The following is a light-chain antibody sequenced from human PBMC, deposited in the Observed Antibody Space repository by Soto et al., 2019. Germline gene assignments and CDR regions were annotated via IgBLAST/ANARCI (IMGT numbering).Light chain of an antibody. CDR1: SSDVGSYNR. J-gene: IGLJ3*02. V-gene: IGLV2-18*02. Sequence: QSALTQPPSVSGSPGQSVTISFTGTSSDVGSYNRVSWYQQPPGTTPKLMICQVSNRPSGVPDRFSGSNSGNTASLTISGLQAEDEADYYCSSYTSSGTWVFGGGTKLTVL. CDR3: SSYTSSGTWV. CDR2: QVS.